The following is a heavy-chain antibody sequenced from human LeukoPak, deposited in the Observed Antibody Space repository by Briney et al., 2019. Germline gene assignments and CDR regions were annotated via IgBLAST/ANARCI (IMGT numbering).Heavy chain of an antibody. J-gene: IGHJ4*02. CDR3: AKGHRYCSSTSCYADDY. Sequence: GGSLRLSCAASGFTFSSYAMSWVRQAPGKGLEWVPAISGSGGSTYYADSVKGRFTISRDNSKNTLYLQMNSLRAEDTAVYYCAKGHRYCSSTSCYADDYWGQGTLVTVSS. D-gene: IGHD2-2*01. V-gene: IGHV3-23*01. CDR2: ISGSGGST. CDR1: GFTFSSYA.